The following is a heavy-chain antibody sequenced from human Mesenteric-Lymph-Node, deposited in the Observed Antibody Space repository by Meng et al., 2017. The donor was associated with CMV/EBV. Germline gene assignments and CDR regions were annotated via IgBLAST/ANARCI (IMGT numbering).Heavy chain of an antibody. J-gene: IGHJ6*02. V-gene: IGHV3-23*03. Sequence: GESLKISCAASGFTFSSYSMNWVRQAPGKGLEWVSVIYSGGSSTYYADSVKGRFTISRDNSKNTLYLQMNGLRAEDTAVYYCARDEIVSRRGAGYGMDVWGQGTTVTVSS. D-gene: IGHD3-22*01. CDR1: GFTFSSYS. CDR2: IYSGGSST. CDR3: ARDEIVSRRGAGYGMDV.